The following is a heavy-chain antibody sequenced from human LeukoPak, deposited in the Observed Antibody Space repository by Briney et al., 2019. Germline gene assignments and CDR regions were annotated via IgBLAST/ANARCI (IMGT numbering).Heavy chain of an antibody. V-gene: IGHV4-59*01. Sequence: SETLSLTCTVSGGSISSYYWSWIRQPPGKGLEWIGFIYYIGNTNYKSSLESRVTISVDTSKNQFSLKVSSVTAADTAVYYCARSRLTTVASYYCYAMDVWGQGTTVTVSS. D-gene: IGHD4-23*01. CDR2: IYYIGNT. CDR1: GGSISSYY. CDR3: ARSRLTTVASYYCYAMDV. J-gene: IGHJ6*02.